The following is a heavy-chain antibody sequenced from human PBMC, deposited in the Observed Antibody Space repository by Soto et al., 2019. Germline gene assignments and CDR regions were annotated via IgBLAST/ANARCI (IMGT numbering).Heavy chain of an antibody. CDR1: GFTFSSYG. V-gene: IGHV3-30*18. J-gene: IGHJ6*03. Sequence: GESLKISCAASGFTFSSYGMHWVRQAPGKGLEWVAVISYDGSNKYYADSVKGRFTISRDNSKNTLYLQMNSLRAEDTAVYYCAKDGIAAAGKYYYYYMDVWGKGTTVTVSS. CDR2: ISYDGSNK. D-gene: IGHD6-13*01. CDR3: AKDGIAAAGKYYYYYMDV.